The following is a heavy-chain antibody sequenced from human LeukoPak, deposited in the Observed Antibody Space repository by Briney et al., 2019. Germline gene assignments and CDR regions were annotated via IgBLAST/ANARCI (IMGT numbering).Heavy chain of an antibody. CDR1: GFSFSSYT. V-gene: IGHV3-21*01. J-gene: IGHJ6*02. D-gene: IGHD1-26*01. CDR2: ISSSSSYI. CDR3: AKDGKSYYYYGMDV. Sequence: PGGSLRPSCAASGFSFSSYTMNWVRQAPGKGLEWVSSISSSSSYIYYADSVKGRFTISRDNAKNSLYLQMNSLRAEDTAVYYCAKDGKSYYYYGMDVWGQGTTVTVSS.